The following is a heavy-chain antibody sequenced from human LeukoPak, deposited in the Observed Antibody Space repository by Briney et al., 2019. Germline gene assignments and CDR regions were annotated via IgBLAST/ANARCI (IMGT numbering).Heavy chain of an antibody. V-gene: IGHV3-74*01. Sequence: GGSLRLSCAASGFTFSFYWMHWVRQAPGKGLEWVSRINSDASSSTYADSVKGRFTISRNNAKNTLYLQVNSLRAEDTAVYCCTRGSFDDYLDSWGQGIPVTVSS. J-gene: IGHJ4*02. D-gene: IGHD6-13*01. CDR3: TRGSFDDYLDS. CDR1: GFTFSFYW. CDR2: INSDASSS.